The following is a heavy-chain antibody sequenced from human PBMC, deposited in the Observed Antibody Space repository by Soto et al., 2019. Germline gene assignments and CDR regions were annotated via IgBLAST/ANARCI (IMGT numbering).Heavy chain of an antibody. Sequence: PSETLSLTCAVSGGSISSGDYSWSWIRQPTGKGLEWIGYIYHSGSTYYNPSLKSRVTISVDRSKNQFSLKLSSVTAADTAVYYCAGSGYYTNDFDYWGQGNLVTVS. CDR3: AGSGYYTNDFDY. CDR1: GGSISSGDYS. V-gene: IGHV4-30-2*01. J-gene: IGHJ4*02. CDR2: IYHSGST. D-gene: IGHD3-22*01.